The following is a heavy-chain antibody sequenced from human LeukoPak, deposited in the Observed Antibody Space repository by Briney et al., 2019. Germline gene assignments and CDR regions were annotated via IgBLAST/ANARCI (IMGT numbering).Heavy chain of an antibody. V-gene: IGHV3-21*01. CDR1: GFTFSSYS. CDR2: ISSSSSYI. D-gene: IGHD5-12*01. CDR3: ARRQVGGYTGYTIDS. J-gene: IGHJ4*02. Sequence: GGSLRLSCAASGFTFSSYSMNWVRQAPGKGLEWVSSISSSSSYIYYADSVKGRFTISRDNSKNTLYLQMSSLRAEDSAVYYCARRQVGGYTGYTIDSWGQGTLVTVSS.